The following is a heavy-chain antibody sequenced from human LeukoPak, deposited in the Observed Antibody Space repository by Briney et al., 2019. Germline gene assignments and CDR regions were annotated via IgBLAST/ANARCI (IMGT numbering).Heavy chain of an antibody. V-gene: IGHV3-23*01. CDR3: AKEEVADY. Sequence: GGSLRLSCAASGFTFSNYGMSWVRQAPGKGLEWISTISGSGGSTYYTDSVKGRSTISRDNSKNTLYMQINSLRAEDTAVYYCAKEEVADYWGQGTLVTVSS. J-gene: IGHJ4*02. CDR1: GFTFSNYG. CDR2: ISGSGGST.